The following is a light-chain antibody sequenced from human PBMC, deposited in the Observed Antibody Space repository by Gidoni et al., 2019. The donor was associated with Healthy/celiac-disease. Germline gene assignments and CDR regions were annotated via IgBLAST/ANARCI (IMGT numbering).Light chain of an antibody. CDR2: QDS. Sequence: SYELTQPPSVPVPPGQTASITCSGDKLGDKYACWYQQKPGQSPVLVIYQDSKRPSGIPERFSGSNSGTTATLTISGPQAMDEADYYCQAWDSSTASVVFGGGTKLTVL. CDR3: QAWDSSTASVV. CDR1: KLGDKY. J-gene: IGLJ2*01. V-gene: IGLV3-1*01.